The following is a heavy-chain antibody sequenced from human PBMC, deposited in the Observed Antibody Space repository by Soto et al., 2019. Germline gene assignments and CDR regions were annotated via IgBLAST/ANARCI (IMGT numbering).Heavy chain of an antibody. D-gene: IGHD3-10*01. CDR2: IYYSGST. V-gene: IGHV4-59*01. CDR1: GGSISSYY. Sequence: QVQLQESGPGLVKPSETLSLTCTVSGGSISSYYWSWIRQPPGKGLEWIGYIYYSGSTNYNPSLKSRVTISVDTSKNQFSLKLSSVTAADTAVYYCAREGSAYYYGSGRGAFDIWGKGTMVTVSS. CDR3: AREGSAYYYGSGRGAFDI. J-gene: IGHJ3*02.